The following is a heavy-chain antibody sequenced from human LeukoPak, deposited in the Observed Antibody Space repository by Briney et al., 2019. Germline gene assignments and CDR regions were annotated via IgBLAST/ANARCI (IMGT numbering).Heavy chain of an antibody. V-gene: IGHV5-51*01. J-gene: IGHJ4*02. Sequence: GESLKISCKGSGYSFTSYWIGWVRQMPGKGLEWMGIIYPGDSDTRYSPSFQGQVTISADKSISTAYLQWSSLKASDTAMYYCARHPSWWELSPAFDYWGQGTLVTVSS. CDR3: ARHPSWWELSPAFDY. CDR2: IYPGDSDT. D-gene: IGHD1-26*01. CDR1: GYSFTSYW.